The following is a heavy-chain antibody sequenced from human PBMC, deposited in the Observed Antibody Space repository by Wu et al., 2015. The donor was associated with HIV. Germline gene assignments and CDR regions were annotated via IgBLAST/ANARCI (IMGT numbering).Heavy chain of an antibody. V-gene: IGHV1-2*02. CDR1: GYNFNEFY. CDR2: INPKTGKT. CDR3: VRDGGPEEFDR. J-gene: IGHJ5*02. Sequence: QVQLVQSGPEIKEPGASVKVSCKGSGYNFNEFYTHWVRQAPGHGPEWMGFINPKTGKTKYAEKFQDRVTLSRDTSMRTTYMELTRLTSDDSAMYYCVRDGGPEEFDRWGQGTLVIVSS. D-gene: IGHD3-3*01.